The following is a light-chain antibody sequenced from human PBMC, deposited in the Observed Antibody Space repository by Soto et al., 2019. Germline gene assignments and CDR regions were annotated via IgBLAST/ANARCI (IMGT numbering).Light chain of an antibody. CDR1: SSDVGGYNY. CDR2: DVS. CDR3: SSYTSSSTLV. J-gene: IGLJ1*01. Sequence: QSVLTQPASVSGSPGQPITISCTGTSSDVGGYNYVSWYQQYPGKAPKLMIYDVSYRPSGVSNRLSGSRSGNTASLTISGLQAADEADYYCSSYTSSSTLVFGTGTKVTVL. V-gene: IGLV2-14*01.